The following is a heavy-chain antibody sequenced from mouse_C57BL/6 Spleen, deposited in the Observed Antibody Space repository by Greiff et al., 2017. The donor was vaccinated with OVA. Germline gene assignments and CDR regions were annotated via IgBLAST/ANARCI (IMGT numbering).Heavy chain of an antibody. J-gene: IGHJ2*01. Sequence: QVQLQQPGAELVKPGASVTMSCKASGYTFTSYWITWVKQRPGQGLEWIGDIYPGSGSTNYNEKFKSKATLTVDTSSSTAYMQLSSLTSEDSAVYYCARWGYGSSYAYWGQGTTLTVSS. CDR2: IYPGSGST. CDR1: GYTFTSYW. V-gene: IGHV1-55*01. CDR3: ARWGYGSSYAY. D-gene: IGHD1-1*01.